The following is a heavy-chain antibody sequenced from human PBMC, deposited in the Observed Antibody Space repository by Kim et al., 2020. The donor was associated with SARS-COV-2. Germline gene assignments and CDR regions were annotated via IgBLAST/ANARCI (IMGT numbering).Heavy chain of an antibody. CDR3: ARRTRWLGIMDV. D-gene: IGHD1-20*01. Sequence: SETLSLTCTVSGGSISSYYWSWIRQPPGKGLEWIGYIYYSGSTNYNPSLKSRVTISVDTSKNQFSLKLSSVTAADTAVYYCARRTRWLGIMDVWGQGTTVTVSS. V-gene: IGHV4-59*13. CDR2: IYYSGST. J-gene: IGHJ6*02. CDR1: GGSISSYY.